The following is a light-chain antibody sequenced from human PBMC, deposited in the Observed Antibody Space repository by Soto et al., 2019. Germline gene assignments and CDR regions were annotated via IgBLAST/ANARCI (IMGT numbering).Light chain of an antibody. V-gene: IGKV3-20*01. CDR3: QHYGSSPFT. CDR2: DLS. J-gene: IGKJ2*01. Sequence: EIVLTQSPGTLSLSPGERATLSCRASQTISSTYLAWYQQKPGQAPRLLIYDLSSRATGIPDRFSGSGSETDFTLTISSLEPEDFAVYYCQHYGSSPFTFGPWTKLEIK. CDR1: QTISSTY.